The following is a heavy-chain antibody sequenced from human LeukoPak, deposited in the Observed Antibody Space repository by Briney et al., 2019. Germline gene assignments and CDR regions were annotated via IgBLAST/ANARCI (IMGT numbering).Heavy chain of an antibody. J-gene: IGHJ4*02. Sequence: PSETLSLTCAVSGYSISSGYYWGWIRQPPGKGLEWIGSIYHSGSTYYNPSLKSRVTISVDTSKNQFSLKLSSVTAADTAVYYCARQGGGVVVPAALIYWGQGALVTVSS. CDR2: IYHSGST. CDR3: ARQGGGVVVPAALIY. CDR1: GYSISSGYY. V-gene: IGHV4-38-2*01. D-gene: IGHD2-2*01.